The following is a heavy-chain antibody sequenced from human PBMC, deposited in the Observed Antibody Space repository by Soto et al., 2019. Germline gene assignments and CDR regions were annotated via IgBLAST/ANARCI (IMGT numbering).Heavy chain of an antibody. D-gene: IGHD6-13*01. V-gene: IGHV1-24*01. Sequence: ASVKVSCKVSGYNLTELSMHWVRQATGKRQEWMGGFDAEDGETIYAPKFQGTVTITDDTSTDTAYVQLSSLLSEDTAVYSCATDAWYSSSWYSLNPRDTSVEPTKGAFDIWGQGTMVTVSS. CDR2: FDAEDGET. CDR1: GYNLTELS. CDR3: ATDAWYSSSWYSLNPRDTSVEPTKGAFDI. J-gene: IGHJ3*02.